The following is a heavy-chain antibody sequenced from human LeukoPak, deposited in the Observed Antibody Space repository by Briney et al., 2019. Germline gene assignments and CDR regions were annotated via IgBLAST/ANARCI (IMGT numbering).Heavy chain of an antibody. CDR3: ARDLQTHDSSGYP. V-gene: IGHV1-69*13. D-gene: IGHD3-22*01. J-gene: IGHJ5*02. Sequence: SVKVSCKASGGTFSSYAISWVRQAPGQGLEWMGGIIPIFGTANYAQKFQGRVTITADESTSTAYMELSSLRSEDTAVYYCARDLQTHDSSGYPWGQGTLVTVSS. CDR2: IIPIFGTA. CDR1: GGTFSSYA.